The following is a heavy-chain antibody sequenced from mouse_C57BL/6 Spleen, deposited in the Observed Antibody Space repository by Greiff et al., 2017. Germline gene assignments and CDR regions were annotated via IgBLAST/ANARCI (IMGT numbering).Heavy chain of an antibody. D-gene: IGHD2-4*01. V-gene: IGHV1-9*01. CDR3: ARYYYDYDDYAMDY. CDR1: GYTFTGYW. CDR2: ILPGSGST. Sequence: QVQLQQSGAELMKPGASVKLSCKATGYTFTGYWIEWVKQRPGHGLEWIGEILPGSGSTNDNEKFKGKATFTADTSSNTAYMQLSSLTTEDSAIYYCARYYYDYDDYAMDYWGQGTSVTVSS. J-gene: IGHJ4*01.